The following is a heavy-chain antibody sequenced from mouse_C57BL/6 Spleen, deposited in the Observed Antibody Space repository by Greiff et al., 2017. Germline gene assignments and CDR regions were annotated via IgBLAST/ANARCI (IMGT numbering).Heavy chain of an antibody. CDR1: GFTFSSYG. D-gene: IGHD2-4*01. Sequence: EVKLVESGGDLVKPGGSLKLSCAASGFTFSSYGMSWVRQTPDKRLEWVATISSGGSYTYYPDSVKGRFPISRDNAKNTLYLQMSSLKSEDTAMYYCARRKGSDYDYYYAMDYWGQGTSVTVSS. V-gene: IGHV5-6*02. CDR3: ARRKGSDYDYYYAMDY. J-gene: IGHJ4*01. CDR2: ISSGGSYT.